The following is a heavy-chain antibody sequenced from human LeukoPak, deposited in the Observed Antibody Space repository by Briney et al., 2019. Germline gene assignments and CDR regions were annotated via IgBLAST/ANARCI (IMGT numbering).Heavy chain of an antibody. Sequence: GGSLRLSCAASGFTFSTSAMNGVRQAPGKGLEWVSSISSSSSYIYYADSVKGRFTISRDNAKNSLYLQMNSRRAEDTAVYYCAREDILTGYYMDVWGKGTTVTVSS. J-gene: IGHJ6*03. V-gene: IGHV3-21*01. CDR3: AREDILTGYYMDV. CDR2: ISSSSSYI. D-gene: IGHD3-9*01. CDR1: GFTFSTSA.